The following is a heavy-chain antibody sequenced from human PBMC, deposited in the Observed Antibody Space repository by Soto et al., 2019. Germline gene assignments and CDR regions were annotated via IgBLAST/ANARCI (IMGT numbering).Heavy chain of an antibody. J-gene: IGHJ6*02. Sequence: PGGSLRLSCAASGFTFSSYAMSWVRQAPGKGLEWVSAISGSGGSTYYADSVKGRFTISRDNSKNTLYLQMNSLRAEDTAVYYCAGGGVARYYYYGMDVWGQGTTVTVSS. D-gene: IGHD3-16*01. CDR3: AGGGVARYYYYGMDV. V-gene: IGHV3-23*01. CDR1: GFTFSSYA. CDR2: ISGSGGST.